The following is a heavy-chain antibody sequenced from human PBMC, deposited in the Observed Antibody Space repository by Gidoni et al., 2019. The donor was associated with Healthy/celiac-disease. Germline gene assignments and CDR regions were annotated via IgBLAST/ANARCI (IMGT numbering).Heavy chain of an antibody. CDR3: AREGKYYDFWSGYAAIDY. Sequence: EVQLVESGGGLVQPGGSLRVSCAASGFTFSSYSMNWVRQAPGKGLEWVSYIRSSSSTIYYADSVKGRFTISRDNAKNSLYLQMNSLRDENTAVYYCAREGKYYDFWSGYAAIDYWGQGTLVTVSS. J-gene: IGHJ4*02. CDR2: IRSSSSTI. D-gene: IGHD3-3*01. CDR1: GFTFSSYS. V-gene: IGHV3-48*02.